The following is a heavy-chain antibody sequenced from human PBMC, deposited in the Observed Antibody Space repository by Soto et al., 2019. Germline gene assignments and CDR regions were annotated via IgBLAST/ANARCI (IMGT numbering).Heavy chain of an antibody. V-gene: IGHV3-33*01. CDR2: ICYDGSNK. Sequence: GSLRLSCAASVFTFSSYGMHWVRQAPGKGLEWVAVICYDGSNKYYADSVKGRFTISRDNSKNTLYLQMNSLRAEDTAVYYCARDGYCSGGSCYRLTPLYSNDAFDIWGQGTMVTVSS. CDR1: VFTFSSYG. J-gene: IGHJ3*02. D-gene: IGHD2-15*01. CDR3: ARDGYCSGGSCYRLTPLYSNDAFDI.